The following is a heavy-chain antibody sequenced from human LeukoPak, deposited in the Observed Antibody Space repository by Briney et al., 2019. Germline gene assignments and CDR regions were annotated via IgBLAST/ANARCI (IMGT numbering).Heavy chain of an antibody. V-gene: IGHV4-59*01. CDR1: TGSISSYY. D-gene: IGHD3-22*01. Sequence: SETLSLTCTVYTGSISSYYWSWIRQPPGNGLEWIGYPYYSGSTNYNPSLKSRVDISVDTSKNQFSLQLSSVTAADTAVYYCASSGFENWFDPWGQGTLVTVSS. CDR2: PYYSGST. J-gene: IGHJ5*02. CDR3: ASSGFENWFDP.